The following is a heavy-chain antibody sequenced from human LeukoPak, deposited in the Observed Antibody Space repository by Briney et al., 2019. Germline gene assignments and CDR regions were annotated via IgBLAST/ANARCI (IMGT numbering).Heavy chain of an antibody. V-gene: IGHV3-30*18. CDR1: GFTFSGYG. D-gene: IGHD6-19*01. J-gene: IGHJ3*02. Sequence: GGSLRLSCAASGFTFSGYGMHWVRQAPGKGLEWVAVISYDGSNKYYADSVKGRFIISRDNSKNTLYVQMNSLRAVDTAVYYCAKYLAHSSGWLLDAFDIWGQGAMVTVSS. CDR3: AKYLAHSSGWLLDAFDI. CDR2: ISYDGSNK.